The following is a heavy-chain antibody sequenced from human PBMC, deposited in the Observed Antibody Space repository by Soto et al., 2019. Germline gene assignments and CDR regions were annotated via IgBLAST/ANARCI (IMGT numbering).Heavy chain of an antibody. D-gene: IGHD2-2*01. CDR2: ISSSGTYI. CDR1: GFTFSTYS. V-gene: IGHV3-21*01. J-gene: IGHJ6*02. CDR3: ARDPSDCSSTSCWGYYALDV. Sequence: GGSLRLSCAASGFTFSTYSMNWVRQAPGKGLEWVSSISSSGTYIHYADSLKGRFTISRDNAKNSLYLQMISLRAEDTAVYYCARDPSDCSSTSCWGYYALDVWGQGTTVTVSS.